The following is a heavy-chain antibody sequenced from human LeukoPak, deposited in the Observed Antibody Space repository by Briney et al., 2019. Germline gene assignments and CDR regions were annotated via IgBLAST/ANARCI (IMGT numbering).Heavy chain of an antibody. CDR2: IYHSGST. CDR1: GGSISSSNW. Sequence: SETLSLTCAVSGGSISSSNWWSWVRQPPGKGLEWIGEIYHSGSTYYNPSLKSRVTISVDTSKNQFSLKLSSVTAADTAVYYCARHVGSSGYAHDYYFDYWGQGALVTVSS. J-gene: IGHJ4*02. D-gene: IGHD3-22*01. V-gene: IGHV4-4*02. CDR3: ARHVGSSGYAHDYYFDY.